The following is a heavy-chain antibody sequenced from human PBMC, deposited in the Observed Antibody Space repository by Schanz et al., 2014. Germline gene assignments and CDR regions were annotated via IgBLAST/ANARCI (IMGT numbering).Heavy chain of an antibody. CDR2: IDPNGGAT. D-gene: IGHD4-17*01. CDR1: GYTFIDYY. V-gene: IGHV1-2*02. J-gene: IGHJ4*02. Sequence: QVQLVQSGAEVKKPGASVKVSCKASGYTFIDYYMHWVRQAPGQGLEWVGWIDPNGGATNHAPMLQGTVTMTRDTPISTAYMQLSGLTSDDTAGYFCARDPYGKNSGDFDYWGQGTLVTVSS. CDR3: ARDPYGKNSGDFDY.